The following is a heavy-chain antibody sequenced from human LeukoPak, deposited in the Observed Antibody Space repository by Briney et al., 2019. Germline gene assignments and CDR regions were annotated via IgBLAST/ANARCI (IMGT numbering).Heavy chain of an antibody. J-gene: IGHJ4*02. CDR2: IRYDRSNK. V-gene: IGHV3-30*02. D-gene: IGHD4-17*01. CDR1: GFTFSSYG. CDR3: AKDRDYGDYDPFDY. Sequence: PGGSLRLSCAASGFTFSSYGMHWVRQAPGKGLEWVAFIRYDRSNKYYADSVKGRFTISRDNSKNTLYLQMNSLRAEDTAVYYCAKDRDYGDYDPFDYWGQGTLVTVSS.